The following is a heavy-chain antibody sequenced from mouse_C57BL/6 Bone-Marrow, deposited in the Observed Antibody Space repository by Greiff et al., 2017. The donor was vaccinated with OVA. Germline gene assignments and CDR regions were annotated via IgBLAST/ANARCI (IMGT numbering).Heavy chain of an antibody. CDR2: INPSSGYT. J-gene: IGHJ3*01. Sequence: QVQLQQSGAELAKPGASVKLSCKASGYTFTSYWMHWVKQRPGQGLEWIGYINPSSGYTKNNQKVKDKATLTSDKSSSPAYMHLSSLAYADSAVYYCARWDWLSWFAYWGQGTLVTVSA. V-gene: IGHV1-7*01. CDR1: GYTFTSYW. CDR3: ARWDWLSWFAY. D-gene: IGHD4-1*01.